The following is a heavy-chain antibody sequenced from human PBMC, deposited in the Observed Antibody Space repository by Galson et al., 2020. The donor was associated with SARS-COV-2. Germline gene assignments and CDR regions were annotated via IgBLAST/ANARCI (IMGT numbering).Heavy chain of an antibody. CDR1: GFTLYNYG. D-gene: IGHD3-10*01. CDR3: AKDRGTLDRGVLGYFDS. Sequence: GGSLRLSCAASGFTLYNYGMHWVRQAPGKGLEWVAFISSDGRNKEYADSVKGRFTISRENSRDTLSLQMNSLRTEDTAVYYCAKDRGTLDRGVLGYFDSWGQGTLVPVSS. CDR2: ISSDGRNK. J-gene: IGHJ4*02. V-gene: IGHV3-30*18.